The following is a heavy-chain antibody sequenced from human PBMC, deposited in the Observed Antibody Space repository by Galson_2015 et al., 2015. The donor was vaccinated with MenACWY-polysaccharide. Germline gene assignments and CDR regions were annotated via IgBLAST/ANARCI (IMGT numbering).Heavy chain of an antibody. J-gene: IGHJ4*02. CDR2: IIPIFGTA. Sequence: SVKVSCKASGGTFSSYAISWVRQAPGQGLEWMGGIIPIFGTANYAQKFQGRVTITADESAITAYMELSSLRSEDTAAYYCARDLGGSGIPTLAYWGQGTLVPVSS. D-gene: IGHD3-10*01. V-gene: IGHV1-69*13. CDR3: ARDLGGSGIPTLAY. CDR1: GGTFSSYA.